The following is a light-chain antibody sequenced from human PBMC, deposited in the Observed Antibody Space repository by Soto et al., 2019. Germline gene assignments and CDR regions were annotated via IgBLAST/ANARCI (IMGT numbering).Light chain of an antibody. J-gene: IGKJ1*01. CDR3: QQYNRYAVT. V-gene: IGKV3-15*01. CDR1: QSVSSY. CDR2: GAS. Sequence: EIVLTQSPATLSLSPGERASLSCRASQSVSSYLAWYQQKPGQAPRLLIYGASTRATGIPARFSGSGSGTEFTLTISSLQSEDFAVYYCQQYNRYAVTFGQGTKVDIK.